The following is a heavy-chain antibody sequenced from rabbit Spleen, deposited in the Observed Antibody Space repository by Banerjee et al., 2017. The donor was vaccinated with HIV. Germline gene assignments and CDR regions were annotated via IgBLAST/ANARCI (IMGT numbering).Heavy chain of an antibody. CDR3: ARDLVGVIGWNFNL. J-gene: IGHJ4*01. CDR1: GFSFSSSYD. V-gene: IGHV1S40*01. Sequence: QQLVESGGGLVKPGASLTLSCTASGFSFSSSYDLCWVRQAPGKGLEWIACINTATGKDVYASWAKGRFTISKSSSTTVTLQMTSLTAADTATYFCARDLVGVIGWNFNLWGPGTLVTVS. D-gene: IGHD1-1*01. CDR2: INTATGKD.